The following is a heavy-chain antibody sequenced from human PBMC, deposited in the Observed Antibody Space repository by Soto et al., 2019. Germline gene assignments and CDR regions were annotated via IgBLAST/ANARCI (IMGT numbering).Heavy chain of an antibody. D-gene: IGHD6-19*01. CDR1: GGTFSSYT. V-gene: IGHV1-69*08. CDR3: ARDWANIEAVAGTKADAFDI. Sequence: QVQLVQSGAEVKKPGSSVKVSCKASGGTFSSYTISWVRQAPGQGLEWMGRIIPILGIANYAQKFQGRVTITAHKSTSTAYMEVSSLRSEDTAVYYCARDWANIEAVAGTKADAFDIWGQGTMVTVSS. CDR2: IIPILGIA. J-gene: IGHJ3*02.